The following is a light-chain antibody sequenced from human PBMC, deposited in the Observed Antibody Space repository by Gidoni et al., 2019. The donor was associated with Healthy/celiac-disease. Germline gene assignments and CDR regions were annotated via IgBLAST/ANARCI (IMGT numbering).Light chain of an antibody. V-gene: IGKV1-39*01. CDR1: QSISSY. CDR2: AAS. Sequence: DIQMTQSPSSLSASVGDRVTITCRASQSISSYLNWYQQKPGNAPKLLIYAASSLQSGVPSRFSGSRSGTDFTLTIISLQPEDFATYYCQQSYSTPRTFGQGTKVEIK. J-gene: IGKJ1*01. CDR3: QQSYSTPRT.